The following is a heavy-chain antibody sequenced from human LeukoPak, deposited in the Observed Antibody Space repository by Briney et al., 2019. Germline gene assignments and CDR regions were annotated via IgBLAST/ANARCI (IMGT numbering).Heavy chain of an antibody. Sequence: GGSLRLSCAASGFTFSVYWMTWVRQAPGKGLEWVANINQDGTEKYYVDSVKGRFTISRDNAKNSLYLQMNSLRAEDTAVYYCATDGDRYGYELDYWGQGTLVTVSS. V-gene: IGHV3-7*05. CDR1: GFTFSVYW. CDR3: ATDGDRYGYELDY. D-gene: IGHD5-18*01. CDR2: INQDGTEK. J-gene: IGHJ4*02.